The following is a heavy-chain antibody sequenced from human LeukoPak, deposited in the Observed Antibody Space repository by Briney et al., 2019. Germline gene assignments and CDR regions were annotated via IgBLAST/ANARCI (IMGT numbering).Heavy chain of an antibody. J-gene: IGHJ4*02. CDR3: ARDRRDTALDY. V-gene: IGHV3-64*04. D-gene: IGHD5-18*01. CDR2: ISSNGGST. CDR1: GFTFSSYA. Sequence: GGSLRLSCSASGFTFSSYAMHWVRQAPGKGLEYVSAISSNGGSTYYADSVKGRFTISRDNSKNTLYLQMNSLRAEDTAVYCCARDRRDTALDYWGQGTLVTVSS.